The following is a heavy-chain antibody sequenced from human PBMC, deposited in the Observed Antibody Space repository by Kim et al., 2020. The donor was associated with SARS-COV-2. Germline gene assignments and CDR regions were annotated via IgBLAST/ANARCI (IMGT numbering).Heavy chain of an antibody. V-gene: IGHV3-21*01. CDR3: ARDESSDYGDLVHAFDI. J-gene: IGHJ3*02. Sequence: GGSLRLSCAASGFTFSSYSMNWVRQAPGKGLEWVSSISSSSSYIYYADSVKGRFTISRDNAKNSLYLQMNSLRAEDTAVYYCARDESSDYGDLVHAFDIWGQGTMVTVSS. D-gene: IGHD4-17*01. CDR1: GFTFSSYS. CDR2: ISSSSSYI.